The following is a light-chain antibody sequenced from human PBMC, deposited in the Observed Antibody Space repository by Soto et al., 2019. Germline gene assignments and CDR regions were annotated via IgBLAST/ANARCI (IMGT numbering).Light chain of an antibody. CDR3: QESYNTLTFT. V-gene: IGKV1-39*01. J-gene: IGKJ3*01. CDR1: PSIRNY. CDR2: AAS. Sequence: DIQMTQSPSSLSASVGDRVTITCRASPSIRNYLNWYQQKPGKAPKLMILAASNLQSGVPTRFSGSGAGTDITLTISSLQPEDFATYYGQESYNTLTFTLGPGTKVDI.